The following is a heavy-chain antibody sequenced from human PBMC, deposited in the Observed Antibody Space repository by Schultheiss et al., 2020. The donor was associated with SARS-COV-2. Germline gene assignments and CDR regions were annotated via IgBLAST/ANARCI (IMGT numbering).Heavy chain of an antibody. CDR3: ARHANDYIWGSFRYSSYFDY. CDR2: INHSGST. Sequence: GSLRLSCAVYGGSFSGYYWSWIRQPPGKGLEWIGEINHSGSTYYNPSLKSRVTISVDTSKNHFSLKLSSVTAADTAVYYCARHANDYIWGSFRYSSYFDYWGQGTLVTVSS. D-gene: IGHD3-16*02. CDR1: GGSFSGYY. J-gene: IGHJ4*02. V-gene: IGHV4-34*01.